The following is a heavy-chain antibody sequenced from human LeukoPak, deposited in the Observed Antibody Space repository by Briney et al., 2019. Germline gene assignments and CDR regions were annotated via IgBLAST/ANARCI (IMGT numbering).Heavy chain of an antibody. CDR1: GFTFSSYA. Sequence: PGGSLRLSCAASGFTFSSYAMHWVRQAPGKGLEWVAVISYDGSNKYYADSVKGRFTISRDNSKNTLYLQMNSLRAEDTAVYYCAREDGGSYFTYYYYYMDVWGKGTTVTVSS. V-gene: IGHV3-30-3*01. CDR2: ISYDGSNK. D-gene: IGHD1-26*01. CDR3: AREDGGSYFTYYYYYMDV. J-gene: IGHJ6*03.